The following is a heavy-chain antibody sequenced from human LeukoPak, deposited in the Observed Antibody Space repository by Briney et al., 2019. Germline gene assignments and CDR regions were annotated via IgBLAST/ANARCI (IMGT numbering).Heavy chain of an antibody. CDR1: GDSVSSNGAS. V-gene: IGHV6-1*01. J-gene: IGHJ4*02. D-gene: IGHD3-3*01. CDR2: TYYRSQQWHS. CDR3: GRETDFGVVTN. Sequence: SQTNSLTCAISGDSVSSNGASWNWIRQSPSRGLEWLGRTYYRSQQWHSDYAPAVKGRITLNPDTSKNQFSLQLNSVTPEDTALYYCGRETDFGVVTNCGQGALVSASS.